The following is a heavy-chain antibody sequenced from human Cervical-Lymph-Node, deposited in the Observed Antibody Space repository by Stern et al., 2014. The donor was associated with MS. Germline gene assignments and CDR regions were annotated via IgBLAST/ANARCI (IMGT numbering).Heavy chain of an antibody. CDR1: GFTFSDYG. CDR3: ARDRGLTHYFYGMDV. Sequence: QVQLVQSGGGVVQPGKSLRLSCAASGFTFSDYGMHWVRQAPGKGLEWVALATYDGSDQYYADCVKGRFTVSRDNSKNTVLLQMNGLRPEDTAVYFCARDRGLTHYFYGMDVWGQGTTVTVSS. CDR2: ATYDGSDQ. J-gene: IGHJ6*02. V-gene: IGHV3-30*03. D-gene: IGHD3-10*01.